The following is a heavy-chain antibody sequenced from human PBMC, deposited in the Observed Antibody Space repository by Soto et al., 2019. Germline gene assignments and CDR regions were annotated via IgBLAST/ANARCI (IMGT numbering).Heavy chain of an antibody. CDR1: GGTFSSYA. CDR3: ARMVYAIGHAFDI. D-gene: IGHD2-8*01. V-gene: IGHV1-69*06. Sequence: QVQLVQSGAEVKKPGSSVKVSCKASGGTFSSYAISWVRQAPGQGLEWMGGIIPIFGTANYAQKFQGRVTITADKATSTAYRELSSLRSEDTAVYYCARMVYAIGHAFDIWGQGTMVTVSS. J-gene: IGHJ3*02. CDR2: IIPIFGTA.